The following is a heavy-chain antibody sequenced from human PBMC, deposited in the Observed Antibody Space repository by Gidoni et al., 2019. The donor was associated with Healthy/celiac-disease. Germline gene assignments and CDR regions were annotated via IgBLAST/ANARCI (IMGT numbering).Heavy chain of an antibody. CDR3: ARGGSSWPREYYYYYGMDV. J-gene: IGHJ6*02. CDR2: INPNSGGT. Sequence: QVQLVQSGAEVKKPGASVKVSCKASGYTFTGYSMHWVRQAPGQGLEWMGRINPNSGGTNYAQKFQGRVTMTRDTSISTAYMELSRLRSDDTAVYYCARGGSSWPREYYYYYGMDVWGQGTTVTVSS. V-gene: IGHV1-2*06. D-gene: IGHD6-13*01. CDR1: GYTFTGYS.